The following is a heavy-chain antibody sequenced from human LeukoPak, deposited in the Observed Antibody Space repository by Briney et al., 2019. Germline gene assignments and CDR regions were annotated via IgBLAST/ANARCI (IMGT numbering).Heavy chain of an antibody. Sequence: ASVKVSCKASGYTFTSYGISWVRQAPGQGLEWMGWISAYNGNTNYAQKLQGRVTMTTDTSTSTAYMELRSLRSDDTAVYYCARVNYCSSTSCYNDAYYYYMDVWGKGTTVTVSS. CDR1: GYTFTSYG. CDR2: ISAYNGNT. D-gene: IGHD2-2*02. CDR3: ARVNYCSSTSCYNDAYYYYMDV. J-gene: IGHJ6*03. V-gene: IGHV1-18*01.